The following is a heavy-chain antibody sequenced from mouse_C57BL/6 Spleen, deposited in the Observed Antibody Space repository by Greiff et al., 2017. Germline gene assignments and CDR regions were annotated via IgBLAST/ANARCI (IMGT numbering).Heavy chain of an antibody. V-gene: IGHV5-16*01. J-gene: IGHJ4*01. CDR3: ARDRRLLHAMDY. CDR2: INSDGSST. Sequence: EVQLQESEAGLVQPGSSMKLSCTASGFTFSDYYMAWVRQVPEKGLEWVGNINSDGSSTYYLDYLKSRFIISRDNAKNILYLQMSSLKSEDSATYYCARDRRLLHAMDYWGQGTSVTVSS. D-gene: IGHD1-1*01. CDR1: GFTFSDYY.